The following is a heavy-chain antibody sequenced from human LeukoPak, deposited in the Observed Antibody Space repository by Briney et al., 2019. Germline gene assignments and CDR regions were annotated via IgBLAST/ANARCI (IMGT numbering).Heavy chain of an antibody. CDR1: GFNFDDYA. V-gene: IGHV3-9*01. J-gene: IGHJ4*02. Sequence: GRSLRLSCAASGFNFDDYAMYWVRQAPGKGREFVSGISWNSGTIGYTDSVKGRFTLSRDNAKNSLYLQMNSLRAEDTALYYCAKGAPKVYSDSSGYYVSYDYWGQGPLVTVSS. CDR2: ISWNSGTI. D-gene: IGHD3-22*01. CDR3: AKGAPKVYSDSSGYYVSYDY.